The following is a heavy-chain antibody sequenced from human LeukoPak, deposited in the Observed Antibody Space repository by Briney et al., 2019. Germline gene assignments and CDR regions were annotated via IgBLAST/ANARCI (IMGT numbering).Heavy chain of an antibody. CDR2: IYHSGST. CDR3: ARVMGYYYYMDV. CDR1: GYSIRSDYY. V-gene: IGHV4-38-2*01. D-gene: IGHD3-16*01. Sequence: TSETLSLTCAVSGYSIRSDYYWAWIRQPPGKGLEWIGNIYHSGSTYYNPSLNSRVTISVDTSKNQFSLMLSSVTAADTAVFYCARVMGYYYYMDVWGTGTTVTVSS. J-gene: IGHJ6*03.